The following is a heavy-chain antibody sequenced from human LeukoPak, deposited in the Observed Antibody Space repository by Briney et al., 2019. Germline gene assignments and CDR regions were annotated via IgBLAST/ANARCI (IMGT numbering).Heavy chain of an antibody. CDR1: GGSISSGDYY. CDR2: IYYSGRT. Sequence: PSQTLSLTCTVSGGSISSGDYYWSWIRQPPGKGLEWIGYIYYSGRTHYNPSLTRRLTISVDTSRNQFSLQLNSVTPEDTAVYYCARGPSYFQHWGQGTLVTVSS. J-gene: IGHJ1*01. CDR3: ARGPSYFQH. V-gene: IGHV4-30-4*01.